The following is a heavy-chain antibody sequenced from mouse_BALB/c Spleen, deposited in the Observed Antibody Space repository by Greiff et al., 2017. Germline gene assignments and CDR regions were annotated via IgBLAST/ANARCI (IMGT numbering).Heavy chain of an antibody. CDR1: GFSLSTSGMG. D-gene: IGHD1-1*01. CDR3: ARMRGYYGSSHWYFDV. Sequence: QVTLKESGPGILQPSQTLSLTCSFSGFSLSTSGMGVGWIRQPSGKGLEWLAHIWWDDDKRYNPALKSRLTISKDTSSNQVFLKIASVDTADTATYYCARMRGYYGSSHWYFDVWGAGTTVTVSS. CDR2: IWWDDDK. J-gene: IGHJ1*01. V-gene: IGHV8-8*01.